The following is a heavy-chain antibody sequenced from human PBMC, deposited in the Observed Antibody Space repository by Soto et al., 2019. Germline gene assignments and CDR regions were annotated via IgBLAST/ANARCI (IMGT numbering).Heavy chain of an antibody. CDR1: GFSLSTSGVS. D-gene: IGHD2-8*01. CDR3: AHSRWSYYFDY. Sequence: QITLKESGPTLVKPTQTLTLTCTFSGFSLSTSGVSVGWIRQPPGKALEWLALIYWDDDNRYSPSLKSRLTITKDTPKNQVVLTMTNMDPVDTATYYCAHSRWSYYFDYWGQGTLVTVSS. CDR2: IYWDDDN. V-gene: IGHV2-5*02. J-gene: IGHJ4*02.